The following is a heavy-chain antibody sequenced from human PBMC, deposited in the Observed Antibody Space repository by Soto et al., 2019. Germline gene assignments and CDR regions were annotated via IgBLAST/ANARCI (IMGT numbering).Heavy chain of an antibody. CDR2: ISWDGGGT. D-gene: IGHD3-22*01. CDR3: AKDMKTYYDSRSIDS. J-gene: IGHJ4*02. Sequence: EVQLVESGGVVVQRGGSLRLSCAASGFTFDDYTMHWVRQAPGKGLDWVSLISWDGGGTYYADSVKGRFTVSRDNSKSSVFLQMNSLRTEDTALYYCAKDMKTYYDSRSIDSWGQGTLVIVSS. CDR1: GFTFDDYT. V-gene: IGHV3-43*01.